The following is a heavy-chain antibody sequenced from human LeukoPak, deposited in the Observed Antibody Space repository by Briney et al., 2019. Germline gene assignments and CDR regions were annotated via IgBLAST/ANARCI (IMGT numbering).Heavy chain of an antibody. J-gene: IGHJ4*02. Sequence: SVKVSCKASGGTFSSYAISWVRQAPGQGLXWMGRIIPIFGTANYAQKFQGRVTITADKSTSTAYMELSSLRSEDTAVYYCARDREDYYDSSGYDWGRGTLVTVSS. D-gene: IGHD3-22*01. CDR3: ARDREDYYDSSGYD. CDR2: IIPIFGTA. V-gene: IGHV1-69*06. CDR1: GGTFSSYA.